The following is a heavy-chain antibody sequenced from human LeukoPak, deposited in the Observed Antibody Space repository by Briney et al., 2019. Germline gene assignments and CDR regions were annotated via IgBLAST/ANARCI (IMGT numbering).Heavy chain of an antibody. D-gene: IGHD1-1*01. V-gene: IGHV4-61*02. J-gene: IGHJ5*02. Sequence: SETLSLTCTVSGGSISSGSYYWSWIRQPAGKGLDWIGRIYTTGSTNYNPSLKSRVTISVDTSKNQFSLNLSSVTAADTAVYYCARTGGNWFDPWGQGTLVTVSS. CDR3: ARTGGNWFDP. CDR2: IYTTGST. CDR1: GGSISSGSYY.